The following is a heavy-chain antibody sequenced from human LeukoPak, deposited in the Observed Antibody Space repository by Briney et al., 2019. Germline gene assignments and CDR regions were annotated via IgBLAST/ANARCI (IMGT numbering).Heavy chain of an antibody. CDR2: IIPIFGTA. CDR3: ARRVTTMENDY. Sequence: ASVKVSCKASGYTFTSYGISWVRQAPGQGLEWMGGIIPIFGTAHYAQKFQGRVTITADESTSTAYMELSSLRSEDTAVYYCARRVTTMENDYWGQGTLVTVSS. D-gene: IGHD4-23*01. V-gene: IGHV1-69*13. CDR1: GYTFTSYG. J-gene: IGHJ4*02.